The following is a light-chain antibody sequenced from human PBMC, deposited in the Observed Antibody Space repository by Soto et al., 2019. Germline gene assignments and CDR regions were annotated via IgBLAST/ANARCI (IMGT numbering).Light chain of an antibody. J-gene: IGKJ1*01. CDR2: DAS. Sequence: EIVLTQSPATLSLSPGERATLSCRASQSVGTYLAWYQQKPGQAPRLLIYDASNRAAGVPVRFSGSGSGTDFTLTISSVEPEDFAVYYCQQYGSSPRWTFGQGTKVDIK. V-gene: IGKV3-11*01. CDR3: QQYGSSPRWT. CDR1: QSVGTY.